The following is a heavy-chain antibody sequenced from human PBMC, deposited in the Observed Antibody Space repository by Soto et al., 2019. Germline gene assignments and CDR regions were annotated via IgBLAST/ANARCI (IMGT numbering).Heavy chain of an antibody. J-gene: IGHJ4*02. CDR1: GFTFSSHT. Sequence: EVDLVESGGGLANPGGALRLSCTDSGFTFSSHTMNWVRQAPGKGLEWVSSISATGSDIYYGDSVMGRFTISRDNAKNSLYLQLNNLRVEDTAVYYCARGYDVVRVPVAIRVGYFDHWGQGTVVTVSS. CDR3: ARGYDVVRVPVAIRVGYFDH. CDR2: ISATGSDI. V-gene: IGHV3-21*01. D-gene: IGHD3-16*01.